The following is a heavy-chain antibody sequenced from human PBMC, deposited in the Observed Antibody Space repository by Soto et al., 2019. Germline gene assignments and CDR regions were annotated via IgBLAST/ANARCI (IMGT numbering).Heavy chain of an antibody. CDR3: ARAPDYYDSSGYYRNDAFDI. CDR1: GGTFSSYA. Sequence: SVKVSCKASGGTFSSYAISWVRQAPGQGLEWMGGTIPIFGTANYAQKFQGRVTITADESTSTAYMELSSLRSEDTAVYYCARAPDYYDSSGYYRNDAFDIWGQGTMVTVSS. D-gene: IGHD3-22*01. CDR2: TIPIFGTA. J-gene: IGHJ3*02. V-gene: IGHV1-69*13.